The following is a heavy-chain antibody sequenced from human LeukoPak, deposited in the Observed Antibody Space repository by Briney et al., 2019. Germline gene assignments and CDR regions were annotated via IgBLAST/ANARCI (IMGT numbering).Heavy chain of an antibody. J-gene: IGHJ5*02. CDR2: ISSSSSYI. Sequence: GGSLRLSCAASGFTFSSYSMNWVRQAPGKGLEWVSSISSSSSYIYYADSVKGRFTISRDNAKNSLYLQMNSLRAEDTAVYYCARTLGATADSRYWFDPWGQGTLVTVSS. V-gene: IGHV3-21*01. CDR1: GFTFSSYS. CDR3: ARTLGATADSRYWFDP. D-gene: IGHD3-16*01.